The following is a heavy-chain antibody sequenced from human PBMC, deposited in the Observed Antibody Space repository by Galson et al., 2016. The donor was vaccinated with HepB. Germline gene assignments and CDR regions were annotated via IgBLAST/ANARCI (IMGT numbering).Heavy chain of an antibody. Sequence: SLRLSCAASGFTFSSYAMSWVRQAPGKGLEWVSGITGSASNTYYADSVRGRFAISRDISENRLFLQMNSLRADDTAVYYCAKGWGDVWGKGTTVTVSS. CDR2: ITGSASNT. CDR3: AKGWGDV. V-gene: IGHV3-23*01. J-gene: IGHJ6*04. D-gene: IGHD3-16*01. CDR1: GFTFSSYA.